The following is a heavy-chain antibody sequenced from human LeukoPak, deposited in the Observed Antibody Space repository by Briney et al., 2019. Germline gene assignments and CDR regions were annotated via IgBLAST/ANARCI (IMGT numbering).Heavy chain of an antibody. CDR3: AKWGAQSGNYRVVDC. J-gene: IGHJ4*02. Sequence: GGSLRLSCVASGITFSSYAMSWVRQAPGKGLEWVSAINGGADSTYYADSVKGRFTISRDNSKNTLFLQMNSLRVEDTAVYYCAKWGAQSGNYRVVDCWGRGALVTVSS. CDR1: GITFSSYA. CDR2: INGGADST. D-gene: IGHD3-10*01. V-gene: IGHV3-23*01.